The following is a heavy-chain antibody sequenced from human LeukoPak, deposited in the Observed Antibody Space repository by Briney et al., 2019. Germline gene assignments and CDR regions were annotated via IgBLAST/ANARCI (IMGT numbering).Heavy chain of an antibody. CDR2: IKQDGSEK. D-gene: IGHD5-18*01. CDR1: GFTFSSYW. J-gene: IGHJ4*02. Sequence: PGGSLRLSCAASGFTFSSYWMSWVRQAPGKGLEWVANIKQDGSEKYYVDSVKGRFTISRDNAQNSLYLQMNSLRAEDTAVYYCARPRLRYSSTPSDYWGQGTLVTVSS. CDR3: ARPRLRYSSTPSDY. V-gene: IGHV3-7*01.